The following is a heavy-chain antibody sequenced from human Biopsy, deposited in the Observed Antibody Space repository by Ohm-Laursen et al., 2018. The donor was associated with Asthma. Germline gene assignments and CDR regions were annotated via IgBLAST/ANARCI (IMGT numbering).Heavy chain of an antibody. D-gene: IGHD1-26*01. CDR2: ISFDGSNE. J-gene: IGHJ4*02. Sequence: SLRLSCAASGFTFSSYAMSWVCQAPGKGLEWVAVISFDGSNEDYADSVKGRFTISRDNSKNTLFLEMNSLRPEDTAVYYCAKELFPGWELRRGPDSWGQGTLVTVSS. CDR1: GFTFSSYA. CDR3: AKELFPGWELRRGPDS. V-gene: IGHV3-30*18.